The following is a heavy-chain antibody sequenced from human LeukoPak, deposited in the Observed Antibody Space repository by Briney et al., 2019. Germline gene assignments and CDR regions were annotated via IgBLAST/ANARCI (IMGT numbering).Heavy chain of an antibody. Sequence: GGSLRLSCAAFGFTFSSYTMNWVRQAPGKGLEWVSSISSSSSNIYYADSVKGRFTISRDNAKNSLYLQMNSLRAEDTAVYYCARDGSGWSVDYWGQGTLVTVSS. CDR2: ISSSSSNI. CDR3: ARDGSGWSVDY. CDR1: GFTFSSYT. V-gene: IGHV3-21*01. D-gene: IGHD6-19*01. J-gene: IGHJ4*02.